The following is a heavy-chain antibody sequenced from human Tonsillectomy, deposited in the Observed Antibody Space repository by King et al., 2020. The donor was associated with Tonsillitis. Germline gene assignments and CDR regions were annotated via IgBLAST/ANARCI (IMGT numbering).Heavy chain of an antibody. CDR3: ARDRGWGWFDP. D-gene: IGHD6-19*01. V-gene: IGHV3-7*03. CDR1: GFTFSRYW. CDR2: IKDDGSEK. J-gene: IGHJ5*02. Sequence: VQLVESGGGLVQPGGSLRLSCEASGFTFSRYWMNWIRQAPGKGLEWVALIKDDGSEKYYVESVKGRFTISRDNAQNSLYLQLNSLRAEDTAVYHCARDRGWGWFDPWGQGTLVTVSS.